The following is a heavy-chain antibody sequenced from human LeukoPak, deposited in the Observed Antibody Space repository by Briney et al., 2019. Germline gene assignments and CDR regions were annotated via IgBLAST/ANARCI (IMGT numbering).Heavy chain of an antibody. V-gene: IGHV4-59*08. Sequence: SETLSLTCTVSGGSISSNYWSWIRQPPGKGLEWIGYMYNSGSTNYNPSLKSRVYISVDTSRNQFSLKLNSVAAVDTAVYYCATRRGLGTPYDYWGQGTLVTVSS. CDR3: ATRRGLGTPYDY. CDR1: GGSISSNY. D-gene: IGHD1-1*01. CDR2: MYNSGST. J-gene: IGHJ4*02.